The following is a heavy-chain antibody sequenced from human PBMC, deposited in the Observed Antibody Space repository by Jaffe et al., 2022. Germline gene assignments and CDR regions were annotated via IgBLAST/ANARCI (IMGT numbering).Heavy chain of an antibody. V-gene: IGHV3-74*02. CDR2: ISSDGSNR. J-gene: IGHJ4*02. CDR1: TFTFNNYW. Sequence: EVQLVESGGGLVQPGGSLRLSCSASTFTFNNYWIHWVRQAPGKGLAWVSRISSDGSNRGYADSVKGRFTISRDNARSTGYLQMNSLRAEDTAVYYCLGGPVNDYWGQGTLVTVSS. CDR3: LGGPVNDY.